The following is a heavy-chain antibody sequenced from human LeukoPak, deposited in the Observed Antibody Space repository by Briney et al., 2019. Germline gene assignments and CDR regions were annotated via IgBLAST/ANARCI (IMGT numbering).Heavy chain of an antibody. Sequence: ASVKVSCKTSGYSFTNYDISWVRQAPGQGLEWMGGIIPIFGTANYAQKFQGRVTITADESTSTAYMELSSLRSEDTAVYYCARRGATFDYWGQGTLVTVSS. J-gene: IGHJ4*02. CDR1: GYSFTNYD. CDR3: ARRGATFDY. V-gene: IGHV1-69*13. CDR2: IIPIFGTA. D-gene: IGHD3-16*01.